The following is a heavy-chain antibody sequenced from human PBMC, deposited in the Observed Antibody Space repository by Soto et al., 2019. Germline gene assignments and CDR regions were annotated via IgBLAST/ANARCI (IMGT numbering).Heavy chain of an antibody. Sequence: QLQLQESGPGLVKPSETLSLTCTVSGGSISSSSYYWGWIRQPPGKGLAWIGSIYYSGSTYYNPPRKRRVAVAVDTSKNQLSRRLSSGAAADTAVYYCATPNCDIVTGYNWGQGTLVTVSS. CDR3: ATPNCDIVTGYN. CDR1: GGSISSSSYY. J-gene: IGHJ4*02. V-gene: IGHV4-39*01. D-gene: IGHD3-9*01. CDR2: IYYSGST.